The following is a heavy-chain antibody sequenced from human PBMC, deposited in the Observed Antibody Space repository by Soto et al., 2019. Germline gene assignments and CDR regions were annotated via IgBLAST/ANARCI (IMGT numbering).Heavy chain of an antibody. CDR1: GDSISRGDYY. CDR2: IYYSGST. J-gene: IGHJ4*02. CDR3: ARGLDVWANYFDY. Sequence: PSEALSLTCTVSGDSISRGDYYWSWIRQPPGKGLEWIGYIYYSGSTYYNPSLKSRVTISVDTSKNQFSLQLSSVTAADTAVYYCARGLDVWANYFDYWGQGTLVTVSS. D-gene: IGHD1-26*01. V-gene: IGHV4-30-4*01.